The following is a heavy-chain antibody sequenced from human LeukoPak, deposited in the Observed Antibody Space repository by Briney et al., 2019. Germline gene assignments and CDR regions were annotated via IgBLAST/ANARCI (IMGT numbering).Heavy chain of an antibody. D-gene: IGHD1-1*01. CDR1: GGSISSGSYY. CDR3: ARDRGVHLNWFDP. V-gene: IGHV4-61*02. Sequence: SETLSPTCTVSGGSISSGSYYWSWIRQPAGKGLEWIGRIYTSGSTNYNPSLKSRVTISVDTSKNQFSLKLSSVTAADTAVYYCARDRGVHLNWFDPWGQGTLVTVSS. J-gene: IGHJ5*02. CDR2: IYTSGST.